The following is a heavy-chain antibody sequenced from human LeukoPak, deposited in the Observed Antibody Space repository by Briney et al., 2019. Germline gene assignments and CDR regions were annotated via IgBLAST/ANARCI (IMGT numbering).Heavy chain of an antibody. J-gene: IGHJ4*02. CDR2: ISSSGIT. Sequence: GGSLRLSCAASGFTFNNYDMNWVRQAPGKGLEWVSTISSSGITYSADSVKGRFTISRDNSKNTLYLQMNSLRAEDTAVYYCAKHQRGGYTLATYFDFWGQGTLVTVSS. D-gene: IGHD5-24*01. CDR1: GFTFNNYD. CDR3: AKHQRGGYTLATYFDF. V-gene: IGHV3-23*01.